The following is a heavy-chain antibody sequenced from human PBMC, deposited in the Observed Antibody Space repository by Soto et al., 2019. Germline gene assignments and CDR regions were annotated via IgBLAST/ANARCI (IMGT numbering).Heavy chain of an antibody. J-gene: IGHJ4*02. CDR3: ATDQGYSGNYYARPAFDY. Sequence: EVQLLESGGGLVQPGGSLRLSCAASGFTFSSYALIWVRQAPGKGLEWVSAISGRDGTTYYADSVKGRFTISRDNSKNALYLQMNGLRAEDTAVYYCATDQGYSGNYYARPAFDYWGQGTLVTVSS. CDR1: GFTFSSYA. V-gene: IGHV3-23*01. D-gene: IGHD1-26*01. CDR2: ISGRDGTT.